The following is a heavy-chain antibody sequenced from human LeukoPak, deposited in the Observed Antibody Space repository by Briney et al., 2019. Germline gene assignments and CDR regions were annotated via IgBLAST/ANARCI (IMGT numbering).Heavy chain of an antibody. V-gene: IGHV4-39*01. CDR1: GRSISSSSCF. CDR3: ARHQSTALVTAVIDY. Sequence: SESLSLTCTVSGRSISSSSCFWGWIRQPPGKGLEWIGKIYYRGDTYYNPSLKTRVTMSVDTSKIQFSLKLSSVTAADTAVYYCARHQSTALVTAVIDYWGRGTLVTVSS. D-gene: IGHD5-18*01. CDR2: IYYRGDT. J-gene: IGHJ4*02.